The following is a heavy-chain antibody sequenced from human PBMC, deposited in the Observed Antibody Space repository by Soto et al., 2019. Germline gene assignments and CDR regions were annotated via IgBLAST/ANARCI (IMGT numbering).Heavy chain of an antibody. V-gene: IGHV4-34*01. D-gene: IGHD3-10*01. CDR3: ARGRREWQYYWSGSYFDY. Sequence: SETLSLTCAVYGGSFSGYYWSWIRQTPGKGLEWIGEINHSGSTNYNPSLKSRVTISVDTSKNQFSLKLSSVTAADTAVYYCARGRREWQYYWSGSYFDYWGQGTLVTVSS. CDR1: GGSFSGYY. CDR2: INHSGST. J-gene: IGHJ4*02.